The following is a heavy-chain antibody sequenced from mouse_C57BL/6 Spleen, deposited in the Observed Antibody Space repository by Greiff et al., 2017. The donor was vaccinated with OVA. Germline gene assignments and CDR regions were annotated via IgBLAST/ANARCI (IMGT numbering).Heavy chain of an antibody. D-gene: IGHD2-2*01. V-gene: IGHV3-6*01. CDR3: AREEVTTGCAD. Sequence: EVQLQESGPGLVKPSQSLSLTCSVTGYSITSGYYWNWIRQFPGNKLEWMGYISYDGSNNYNPSLKNRISITRDTSKNQFFLKLNSVTTEDTATDYCAREEVTTGCADWGQGTLVTVSA. CDR2: ISYDGSN. CDR1: GYSITSGYY. J-gene: IGHJ3*01.